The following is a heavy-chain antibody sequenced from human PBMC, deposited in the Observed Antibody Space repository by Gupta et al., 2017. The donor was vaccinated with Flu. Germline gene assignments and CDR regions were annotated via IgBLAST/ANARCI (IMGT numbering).Heavy chain of an antibody. D-gene: IGHD5-18*01. Sequence: QVQLVQSGSAVKKHGSTVKVSCSAPGGTFSSYPLSGGRTAPGQGLEWMGGIIPIFGTANYAQKFQGRVTITADKSTSTAYMELSSLRSEDTAVYYCARGGPSVDTASTFDYWGQGTLVTVSS. CDR2: IIPIFGTA. CDR3: ARGGPSVDTASTFDY. J-gene: IGHJ4*02. V-gene: IGHV1-69*06. CDR1: GGTFSSYP.